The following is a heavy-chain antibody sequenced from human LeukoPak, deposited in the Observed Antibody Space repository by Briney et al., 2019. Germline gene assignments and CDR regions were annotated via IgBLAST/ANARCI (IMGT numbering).Heavy chain of an antibody. CDR3: ARGKTVGGLRNWFDP. CDR2: IYYTGST. Sequence: SETLSLTCTVSGGSISRDYWSWIRQPPGKGLEWIGYIYYTGSTNYNPSLNSRVTISLETSKNQFSLNLSSVTAADTAVYYCARGKTVGGLRNWFDPWGQGTLVTVSS. D-gene: IGHD6-19*01. V-gene: IGHV4-59*01. CDR1: GGSISRDY. J-gene: IGHJ5*02.